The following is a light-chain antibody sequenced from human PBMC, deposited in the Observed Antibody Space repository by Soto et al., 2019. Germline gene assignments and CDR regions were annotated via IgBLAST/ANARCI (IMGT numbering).Light chain of an antibody. J-gene: IGLJ1*01. V-gene: IGLV2-14*01. CDR3: SSYTSSSTLGV. CDR2: EVN. Sequence: QSALTQPASVSGSPGQSITISCTGTSSDVGGYNYVSWYQQHPGKAPKLMIYEVNNRPSGASNRFSGSKSGSTASLTISGLQAEDEADYYCSSYTSSSTLGVFGTGTKVTVL. CDR1: SSDVGGYNY.